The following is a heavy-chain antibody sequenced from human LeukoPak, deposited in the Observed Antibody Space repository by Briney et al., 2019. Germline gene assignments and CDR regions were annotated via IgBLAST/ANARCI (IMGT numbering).Heavy chain of an antibody. D-gene: IGHD4-17*01. CDR1: GYSFTTYG. CDR2: ISAYNGNT. J-gene: IGHJ3*02. Sequence: ASVKVSCKAPGYSFTTYGISWVRQAPGQGLEWMGWISAYNGNTNYAQKLQGRVTMTTDTSTSTAYMELRSLRSDDTAVYYCARGSDYGDYVSAFDIWGQGTMVTVSS. V-gene: IGHV1-18*01. CDR3: ARGSDYGDYVSAFDI.